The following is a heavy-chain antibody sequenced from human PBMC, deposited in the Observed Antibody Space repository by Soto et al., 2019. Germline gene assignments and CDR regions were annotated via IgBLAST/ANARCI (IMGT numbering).Heavy chain of an antibody. CDR1: GYTLTELS. V-gene: IGHV1-24*01. CDR3: ATAVVPAATFYYYYGMDV. D-gene: IGHD2-2*01. CDR2: FDPEDGET. J-gene: IGHJ6*02. Sequence: GASVKVSCKVSGYTLTELSMHWVRQAPGKGLEWMGGFDPEDGETIYAQKFQGRVTMTEDTSTDTAYMELSSLRSEDTAVYYCATAVVPAATFYYYYGMDVWGQGTTVTVSS.